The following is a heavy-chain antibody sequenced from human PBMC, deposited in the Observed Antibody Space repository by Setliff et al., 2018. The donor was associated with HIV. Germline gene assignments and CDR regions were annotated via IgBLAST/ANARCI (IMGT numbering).Heavy chain of an antibody. D-gene: IGHD2-2*01. CDR2: INHSGST. CDR3: ARVVRQVPASYYYYYYMDV. Sequence: PSETLSLTCAVYGGSFSGYYWSWIRQPPGKGLEWIGEINHSGSTNYNPSLKSRVTISVDTSKNQFSLKLRSVTAADTAVYYCARVVRQVPASYYYYYYMDVWGKGTTVTVSS. J-gene: IGHJ6*03. CDR1: GGSFSGYY. V-gene: IGHV4-34*01.